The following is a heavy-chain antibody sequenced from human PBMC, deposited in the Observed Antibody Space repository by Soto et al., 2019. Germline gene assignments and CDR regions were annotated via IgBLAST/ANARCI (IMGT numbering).Heavy chain of an antibody. CDR1: GFTFNMYA. V-gene: IGHV3-23*01. CDR3: ARTITGYFWAGAY. J-gene: IGHJ4*02. Sequence: GGSLRLSCAASGFTFNMYAMSWVRQAPGKGLEWVSGIGGSGANTYYADFVKGRFTISRDNSKNTLYLQMDSLRAEDTAIYYCARTITGYFWAGAYWGQGTLVTVSS. CDR2: IGGSGANT. D-gene: IGHD1-1*01.